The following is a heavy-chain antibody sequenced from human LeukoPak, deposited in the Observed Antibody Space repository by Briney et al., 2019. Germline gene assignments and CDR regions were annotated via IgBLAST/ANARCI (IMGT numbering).Heavy chain of an antibody. CDR2: ISSSSTYI. CDR3: ARRLRRNYFDY. Sequence: GGSLRLSCAASGFTFSSYSMNWVRQAPGKGLEWVSSISSSSTYIYYADSLKGRFTISRDNAKNSLFLHMNSLRAEDTAVYYCARRLRRNYFDYWGQGTLVTVSS. D-gene: IGHD4-17*01. J-gene: IGHJ4*02. V-gene: IGHV3-21*01. CDR1: GFTFSSYS.